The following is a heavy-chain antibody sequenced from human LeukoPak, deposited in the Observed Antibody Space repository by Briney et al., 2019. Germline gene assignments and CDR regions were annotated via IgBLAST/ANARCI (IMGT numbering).Heavy chain of an antibody. D-gene: IGHD3-10*01. V-gene: IGHV3-7*03. CDR2: IKQDGSEK. CDR3: AKDFHPFTMVRGVIITFAFDY. Sequence: GGSLRLSCAASGFTFSSYWMSWVRQAPGKGVEGVANIKQDGSEKYYVDSVKGRFTISRDNAKNSLYLQMNSLRAEDTALYYCAKDFHPFTMVRGVIITFAFDYWGQGTLVTVSS. J-gene: IGHJ4*02. CDR1: GFTFSSYW.